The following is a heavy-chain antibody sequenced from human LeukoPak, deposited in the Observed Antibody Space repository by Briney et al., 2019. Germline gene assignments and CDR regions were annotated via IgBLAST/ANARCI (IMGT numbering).Heavy chain of an antibody. J-gene: IGHJ4*02. CDR3: AREIRKGQWPVFALNY. D-gene: IGHD6-19*01. CDR2: INPNNGGT. V-gene: IGHV1-2*02. CDR1: GYTFTGHY. Sequence: GASVKVSCKASGYTFTGHYMHWLRQAPEQGLERMGWINPNNGGTNYAQKFQGRVTVTRDTSISTAYMELSRLRSDDTAVYYCAREIRKGQWPVFALNYWGQGTLVTVSS.